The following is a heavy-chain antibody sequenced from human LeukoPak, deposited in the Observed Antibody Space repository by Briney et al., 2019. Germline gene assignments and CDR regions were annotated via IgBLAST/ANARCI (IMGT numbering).Heavy chain of an antibody. V-gene: IGHV4-34*01. CDR2: INHSGST. Sequence: PSETLSLTCAVYGGSFSGYYWSWIRQPPGKGLEWIGEINHSGSTNYNPSLKSRVTMSVDTSKNQFSLKLSSVTAADTAVYYCARVEMATTSRFDPWGQGTLVTVSS. CDR1: GGSFSGYY. J-gene: IGHJ5*02. CDR3: ARVEMATTSRFDP. D-gene: IGHD5-24*01.